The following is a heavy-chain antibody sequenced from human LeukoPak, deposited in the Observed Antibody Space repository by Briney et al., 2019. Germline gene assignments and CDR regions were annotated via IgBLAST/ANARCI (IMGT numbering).Heavy chain of an antibody. CDR3: ARDLGYRSGGSCYPESMYGMDV. CDR1: GYTFTSYG. V-gene: IGHV1-18*01. D-gene: IGHD2-15*01. Sequence: ASVKVSCKASGYTFTSYGISWVRQAPGQGLEWMGWISAYNGNTNYAQKLQGRVTMTTDTSTSTAYMELRSLRSDDTAVYYCARDLGYRSGGSCYPESMYGMDVWGQGTTVTVSS. CDR2: ISAYNGNT. J-gene: IGHJ6*02.